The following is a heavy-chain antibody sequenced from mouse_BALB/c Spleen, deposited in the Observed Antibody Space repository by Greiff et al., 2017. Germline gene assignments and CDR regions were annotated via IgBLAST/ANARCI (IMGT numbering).Heavy chain of an antibody. Sequence: QVQLQQSGAELARPGASVKLSCKASGYTFTSYWMQWVKQRPGQGLEWIGAIYPGDGDTRYTQKFKGKATLTADKSSSTAYMQLSSLASEDSAVYYCARGRDYYFDYWGQGTTLTVSS. J-gene: IGHJ2*01. CDR1: GYTFTSYW. V-gene: IGHV1-87*01. CDR3: ARGRDYYFDY. CDR2: IYPGDGDT. D-gene: IGHD1-1*01.